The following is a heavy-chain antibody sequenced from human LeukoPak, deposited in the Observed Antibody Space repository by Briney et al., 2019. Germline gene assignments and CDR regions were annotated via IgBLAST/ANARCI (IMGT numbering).Heavy chain of an antibody. CDR1: GYTFTSYD. CDR2: MNPNSGNT. J-gene: IGHJ6*03. CDR3: ASGSLGDGYGVGDYYQYMDV. Sequence: ASVKVSCKASGYTFTSYDINWVRQATGQGLEWMGWMNPNSGNTGYAQKFQGRVTFTTDESASTAYMEVSSLRSEDTAVYYCASGSLGDGYGVGDYYQYMDVWGQGTTVTVSS. D-gene: IGHD5-24*01. V-gene: IGHV1-8*01.